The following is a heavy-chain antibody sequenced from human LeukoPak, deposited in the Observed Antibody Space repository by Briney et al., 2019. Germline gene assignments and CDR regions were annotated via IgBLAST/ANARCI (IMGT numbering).Heavy chain of an antibody. CDR1: GYTFTGYY. D-gene: IGHD3-10*01. CDR3: ARAGASEELLWFGESRNWFDP. J-gene: IGHJ5*02. CDR2: INPNSGGT. Sequence: ASVKVSCKASGYTFTGYYMHWVRQAPGQGLEWMGWINPNSGGTNYAQKFQGRVTMTRDTSISTAYMELSRLRSDDTAVYYCARAGASEELLWFGESRNWFDPWGRGTLVTVSS. V-gene: IGHV1-2*02.